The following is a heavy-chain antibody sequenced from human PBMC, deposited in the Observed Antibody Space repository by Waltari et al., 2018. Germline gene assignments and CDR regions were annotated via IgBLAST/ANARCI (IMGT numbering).Heavy chain of an antibody. Sequence: QVQLVQSGAEVKKPGASVKVSCKASGYTFTSYAMHWVRQAPGQRLEWMGWINAGNGNTKYSQKFQGRVTITRDTSASTAYMELSSLRSEDTAVYYCARVGDGVVISPYYYYYGMDVWGQGTTVTVSS. CDR2: INAGNGNT. CDR1: GYTFTSYA. CDR3: ARVGDGVVISPYYYYYGMDV. D-gene: IGHD3-3*01. V-gene: IGHV1-3*01. J-gene: IGHJ6*02.